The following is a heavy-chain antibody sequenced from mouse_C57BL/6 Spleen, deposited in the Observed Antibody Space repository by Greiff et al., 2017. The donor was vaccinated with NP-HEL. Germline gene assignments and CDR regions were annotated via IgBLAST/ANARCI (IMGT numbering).Heavy chain of an antibody. Sequence: EVQLQQSGPELVKPGASVKMSCKASGYTFTDYNMHWVKQSHGKSLEWIGYINPNNGGTSYNQKFKGKATLTVNKSSSTAYMELRSLTSEDSAVYYCAREGGIYYDYYSWFAYWGQGTLVTVSA. D-gene: IGHD2-4*01. CDR2: INPNNGGT. J-gene: IGHJ3*01. CDR3: AREGGIYYDYYSWFAY. CDR1: GYTFTDYN. V-gene: IGHV1-22*01.